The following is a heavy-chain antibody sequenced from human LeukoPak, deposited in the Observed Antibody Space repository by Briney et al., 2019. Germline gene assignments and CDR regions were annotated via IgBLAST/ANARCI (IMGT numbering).Heavy chain of an antibody. J-gene: IGHJ4*02. CDR2: ITPMFGTA. V-gene: IGHV1-69*13. CDR3: ARGWLAETTVVTPYNY. D-gene: IGHD4-23*01. Sequence: SVKVSCKASGYTFTTYGISWVRQAPGQGLEWMGGITPMFGTAKYAQKFQGRVTITAVESMSTVYMELSSLRSEDTAVYYCARGWLAETTVVTPYNYWGQGTLVTVSS. CDR1: GYTFTTYG.